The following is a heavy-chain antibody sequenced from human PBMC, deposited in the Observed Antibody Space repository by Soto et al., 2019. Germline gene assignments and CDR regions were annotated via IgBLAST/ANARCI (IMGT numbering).Heavy chain of an antibody. Sequence: PGGSLRLSCAASGFTFSSYWMIWVRQAPGKGLEWVANIKQDGSEKYYVDSVKGRFTISRDNAKNSLYLQMNGLRAEDTAVYYCARDAGYYGSGYYFDYWGQGTLVTVSS. D-gene: IGHD3-10*01. V-gene: IGHV3-7*03. CDR1: GFTFSSYW. J-gene: IGHJ4*02. CDR3: ARDAGYYGSGYYFDY. CDR2: IKQDGSEK.